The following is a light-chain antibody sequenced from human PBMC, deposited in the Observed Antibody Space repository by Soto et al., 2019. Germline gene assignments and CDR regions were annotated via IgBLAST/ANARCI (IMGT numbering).Light chain of an antibody. CDR1: SSNIGRNS. J-gene: IGLJ1*01. CDR2: DSN. CDR3: GTWDSSLNAYV. Sequence: QSLLTQPPSVSAAPGQKVTISCSGSSSNIGRNSVSWYQQLPGTAPKLLIYDSNKRASGIPDRFSGSKSGTSATLAITGLQTGDEADYYCGTWDSSLNAYVFGTGTKVTVL. V-gene: IGLV1-51*01.